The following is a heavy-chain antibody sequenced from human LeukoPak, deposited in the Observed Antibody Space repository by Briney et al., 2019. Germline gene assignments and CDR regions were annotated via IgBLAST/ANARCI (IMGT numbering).Heavy chain of an antibody. D-gene: IGHD1-14*01. V-gene: IGHV1-18*01. CDR3: ARRNFETGEIDY. J-gene: IGHJ4*02. CDR1: GYTFTCYG. Sequence: ASVKVSCKASGYTFTCYGISWLRQAPGQGLEWMGWISAYNGNTNYAQRLQGRVTMTTDTSTSTAYMELRSLRSDDTAVYYCARRNFETGEIDYWGQGTLVTVSS. CDR2: ISAYNGNT.